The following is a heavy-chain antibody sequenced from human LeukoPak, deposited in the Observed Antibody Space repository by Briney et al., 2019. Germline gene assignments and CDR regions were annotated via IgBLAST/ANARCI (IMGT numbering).Heavy chain of an antibody. D-gene: IGHD2-15*01. Sequence: GRSLRLSCAASGFTFSSYGMHWVRQAPGKGLEWVSYISSSSSTIYYADSVKGRFTISRDNAKNTLYLQMNSLRAEDTAVYYCARHLVAAIIGDYYYGMDVWGQGTTVTVSS. V-gene: IGHV3-48*04. CDR2: ISSSSSTI. CDR3: ARHLVAAIIGDYYYGMDV. CDR1: GFTFSSYG. J-gene: IGHJ6*02.